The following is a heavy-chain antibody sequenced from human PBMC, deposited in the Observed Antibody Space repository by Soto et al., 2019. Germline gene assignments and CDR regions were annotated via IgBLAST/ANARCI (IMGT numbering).Heavy chain of an antibody. CDR2: ISAYNGNT. D-gene: IGHD6-19*01. CDR1: GYTFTSYG. CDR3: ARDNGRYSSGWYEW. Sequence: ASVKVSCKASGYTFTSYGISWVRQAPGQGLEWMGWISAYNGNTNYAQKLQGRVTMTTDTSTSTAYMELRSPRSDDTAVYYCARDNGRYSSGWYEWWGQGTLVTVSS. J-gene: IGHJ4*02. V-gene: IGHV1-18*01.